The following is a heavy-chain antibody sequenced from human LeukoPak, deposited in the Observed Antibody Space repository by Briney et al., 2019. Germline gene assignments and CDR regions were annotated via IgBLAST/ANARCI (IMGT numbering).Heavy chain of an antibody. D-gene: IGHD3-3*01. CDR2: IYTSGST. Sequence: SETLSLTCTVSGGSISSYYWSWIRQPPGKGLEWIGYIYTSGSTNYNPSLKSRVTISVDTSKNQFSLKLSSVTAADTAVYYCARSPLVLTIPWSGHAFDIWGQGTMVTVSS. CDR1: GGSISSYY. V-gene: IGHV4-4*09. CDR3: ARSPLVLTIPWSGHAFDI. J-gene: IGHJ3*02.